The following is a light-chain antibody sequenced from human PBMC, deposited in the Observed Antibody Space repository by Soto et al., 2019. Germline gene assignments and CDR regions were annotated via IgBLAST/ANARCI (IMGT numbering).Light chain of an antibody. CDR2: EVT. J-gene: IGLJ1*01. CDR1: SSDVGGYKH. Sequence: QSALTQPPSASGSPGQSVTISCTGTSSDVGGYKHISWYQQYPGKAPKVMTYEVTKRPSGVPDRFSGSKSGNTASLTVSGLQAEDEADYYCASYAGSNNPYVFGTGTKLTVL. CDR3: ASYAGSNNPYV. V-gene: IGLV2-8*01.